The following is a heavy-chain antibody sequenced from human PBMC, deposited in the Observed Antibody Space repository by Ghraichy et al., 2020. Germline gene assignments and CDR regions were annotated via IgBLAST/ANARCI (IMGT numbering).Heavy chain of an antibody. CDR3: AKEQNYYDSSVQGAFDI. J-gene: IGHJ3*02. CDR1: GFTFSSYA. V-gene: IGHV3-23*01. CDR2: ISGSGGST. D-gene: IGHD3-22*01. Sequence: LSLTCAASGFTFSSYAMSWVRQAPGKGLEWVSAISGSGGSTYYADSVKGRFTISRDNSKNTLYLQMNSLRAEDTAVYYCAKEQNYYDSSVQGAFDIWGQGTMVTVSS.